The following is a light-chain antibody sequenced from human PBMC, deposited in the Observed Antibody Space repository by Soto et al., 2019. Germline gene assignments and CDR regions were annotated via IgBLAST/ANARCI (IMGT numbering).Light chain of an antibody. CDR2: EVN. Sequence: LTQPHSVSESPGKTLSISCTRSSGSIANNYVQWYQQRPGKAPKLMIYEVNKRPSGVPDRFSGSRSGNTASLTVSGLQTEDEADYYCSSYAGSDVFVFGTGTKVTVL. J-gene: IGLJ1*01. V-gene: IGLV2-8*01. CDR3: SSYAGSDVFV. CDR1: SGSIANNY.